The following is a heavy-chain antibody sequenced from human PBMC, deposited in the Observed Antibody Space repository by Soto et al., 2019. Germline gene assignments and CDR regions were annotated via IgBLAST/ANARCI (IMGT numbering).Heavy chain of an antibody. J-gene: IGHJ6*02. D-gene: IGHD3-10*01. V-gene: IGHV3-33*01. CDR2: IWYDGSNE. Sequence: QVQLVESGGGVVQPGRSLRLSCAASGFTFSSYGMHWVRQAPGKGLEWVAVIWYDGSNEDYADSVKGRFTISRDNPKNTLYLQMNSLSAEDTAEYDCARGAGNRGSARYYGMDVWGQGTRVTVS. CDR3: ARGAGNRGSARYYGMDV. CDR1: GFTFSSYG.